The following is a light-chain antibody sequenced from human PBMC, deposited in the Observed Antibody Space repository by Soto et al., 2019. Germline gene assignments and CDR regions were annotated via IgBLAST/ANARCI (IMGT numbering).Light chain of an antibody. Sequence: DVVMTQSPVSLPVTLGQPASISCRSSQSLVSSDGNTYLNWFQQRPGQSPRRLIYKVSNRDSGVPDRFSGSGSGTDFTLKISRVEAEDVGVYYCLQGTHWPRAFGQGTKVEIQ. CDR2: KVS. CDR1: QSLVSSDGNTY. CDR3: LQGTHWPRA. V-gene: IGKV2-30*01. J-gene: IGKJ1*01.